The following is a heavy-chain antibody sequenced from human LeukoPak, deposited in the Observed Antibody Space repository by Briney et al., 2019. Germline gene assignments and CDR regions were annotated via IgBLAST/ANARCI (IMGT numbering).Heavy chain of an antibody. CDR2: IYYSGST. CDR3: ASSGYYDRFSRKRDALDI. J-gene: IGHJ3*02. D-gene: IGHD3-22*01. CDR1: GGSISSYY. Sequence: SETLSFTCTVSGGSISSYYWSWIRQPPGKGLEWIGYIYYSGSTNYNPSLKSRVTISVDTSKNQFSLKLSSVTAADTAVYYCASSGYYDRFSRKRDALDIWGQGTMVTVSS. V-gene: IGHV4-59*01.